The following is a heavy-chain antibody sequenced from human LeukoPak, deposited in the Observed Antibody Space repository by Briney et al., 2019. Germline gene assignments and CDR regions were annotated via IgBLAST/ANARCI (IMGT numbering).Heavy chain of an antibody. J-gene: IGHJ4*02. V-gene: IGHV3-23*01. D-gene: IGHD3-22*01. CDR1: GFTFSSYG. CDR3: ARDNYDSSTPYYFDN. CDR2: ISGSGGST. Sequence: GGTLRLSCAASGFTFSSYGMSWVRQAPGKGLEWVSAISGSGGSTYYADSVKGRFTISRDNSKNTLYLQMNSLRAEDTAVYYCARDNYDSSTPYYFDNWGQGTLVTVSS.